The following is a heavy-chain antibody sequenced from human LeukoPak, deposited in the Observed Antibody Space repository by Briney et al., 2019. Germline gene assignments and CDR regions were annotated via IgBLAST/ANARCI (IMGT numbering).Heavy chain of an antibody. D-gene: IGHD1-26*01. CDR3: ARRPRGSLFDY. CDR1: GYIYTSYW. V-gene: IGHV5-51*01. Sequence: GESLKISCNSSGYIYTSYWIGWVRQMPGKGLEWMGIIYPGDSDTRYSPSFQGQVTISADKSISTAYLRWSSLKASDTAMYYCARRPRGSLFDYWGQGTLVTVSS. J-gene: IGHJ4*02. CDR2: IYPGDSDT.